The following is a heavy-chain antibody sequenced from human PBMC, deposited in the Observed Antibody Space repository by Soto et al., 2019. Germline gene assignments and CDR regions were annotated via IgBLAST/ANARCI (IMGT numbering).Heavy chain of an antibody. CDR2: INPNGGFT. J-gene: IGHJ6*03. D-gene: IGHD5-12*01. CDR1: GDTFNDYY. Sequence: VQLVQSGAEVKEPGASVKVSCKTSGDTFNDYYIHWVRQAPGQGLEWMGWINPNGGFTNYAQKFKGWVTMTRDTSISTVYMELSSLRSDDTAVYYCARESGGATATLDYYYFYMDVWGKGTTVTVSS. V-gene: IGHV1-2*04. CDR3: ARESGGATATLDYYYFYMDV.